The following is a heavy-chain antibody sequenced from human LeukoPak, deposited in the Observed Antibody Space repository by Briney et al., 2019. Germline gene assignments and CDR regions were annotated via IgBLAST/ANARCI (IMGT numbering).Heavy chain of an antibody. D-gene: IGHD6-13*01. CDR2: IYSSGST. CDR1: DGSISSIAYY. V-gene: IGHV4-39*01. Sequence: SETLSLTCTVSDGSISSIAYYWGWIRQSPGKGLEWIGNIYSSGSTYYNPSLKSRVTISVDTSKNQFSLKLSSVTAADTAVYYCARHEYSSSTNFDYWGQGTLVTVSS. J-gene: IGHJ4*02. CDR3: ARHEYSSSTNFDY.